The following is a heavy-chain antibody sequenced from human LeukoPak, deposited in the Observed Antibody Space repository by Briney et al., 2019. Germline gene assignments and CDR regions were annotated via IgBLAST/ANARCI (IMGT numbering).Heavy chain of an antibody. CDR2: MNPNSGNT. V-gene: IGHV1-8*03. Sequence: ASVKVSCKASGYTFTSYDINWVRQATGQGLEWMGWMNPNSGNTGYAQKFQGRVTITRNTSISTAYMELSSLRSEDTAVYYCARGSVLGGWLGYYYYYMDVWGKGTTVTVSS. CDR1: GYTFTSYD. D-gene: IGHD6-19*01. CDR3: ARGSVLGGWLGYYYYYMDV. J-gene: IGHJ6*03.